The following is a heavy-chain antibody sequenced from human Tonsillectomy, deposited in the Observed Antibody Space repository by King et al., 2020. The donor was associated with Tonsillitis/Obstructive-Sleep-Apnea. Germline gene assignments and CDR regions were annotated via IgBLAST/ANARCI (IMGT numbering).Heavy chain of an antibody. CDR3: ARLGPYDFWSGYSDFDI. J-gene: IGHJ3*02. D-gene: IGHD3-3*01. Sequence: VQLQESGPGLVKPSETLSLTCTVSGGSISSYYWSWIRPPPGKGLEWIGYIYYSGSTNYNPSLKSRVTISVDTSKNQFSLKLSSVTAADTAVYYCARLGPYDFWSGYSDFDIWGQGTMVTVSS. V-gene: IGHV4-59*08. CDR2: IYYSGST. CDR1: GGSISSYY.